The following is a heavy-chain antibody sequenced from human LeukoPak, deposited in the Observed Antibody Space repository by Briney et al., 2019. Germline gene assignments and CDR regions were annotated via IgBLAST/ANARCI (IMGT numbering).Heavy chain of an antibody. CDR3: AREYSSSWYNWFDP. V-gene: IGHV4-59*01. J-gene: IGHJ5*02. CDR2: IYYSGST. D-gene: IGHD6-13*01. CDR1: GVSISSYY. Sequence: SETLSLTCTVSGVSISSYYWSWIRQPPGKGLEWIGYIYYSGSTNYNPSLKSRVTISVDTSKNQFSLKLSSVTAADTAVYYCAREYSSSWYNWFDPWGQGTLVTVSS.